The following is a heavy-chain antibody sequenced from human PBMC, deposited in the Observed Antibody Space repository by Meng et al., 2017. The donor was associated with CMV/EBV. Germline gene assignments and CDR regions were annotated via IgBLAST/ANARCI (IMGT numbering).Heavy chain of an antibody. Sequence: GGSLRLSCAASGFTFSSYEMNWVRQAPGKGLEWVSYISSSGSTIYYADSVKGRLTISRDNAKNSLYLQMNSLRAEDTAVYYCARASYDFWSGYSPYYYYGMDVWGQGTTVTVSS. D-gene: IGHD3-3*01. J-gene: IGHJ6*02. V-gene: IGHV3-48*03. CDR2: ISSSGSTI. CDR3: ARASYDFWSGYSPYYYYGMDV. CDR1: GFTFSSYE.